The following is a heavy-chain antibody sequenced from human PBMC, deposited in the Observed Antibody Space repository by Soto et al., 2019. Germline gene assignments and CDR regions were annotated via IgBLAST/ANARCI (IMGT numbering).Heavy chain of an antibody. CDR3: ARDQTTEVVMSACDI. CDR1: GFTFSDYY. Sequence: GGSLRLSCAASGFTFSDYYMSWIRQAPGKGLEWVSYISSSGSTIYYADSVKGRFTISRDNAKNSLYLQMNSLRAEDTAVYYCARDQTTEVVMSACDIWGQGTMVTVSS. V-gene: IGHV3-11*01. J-gene: IGHJ3*02. D-gene: IGHD3-22*01. CDR2: ISSSGSTI.